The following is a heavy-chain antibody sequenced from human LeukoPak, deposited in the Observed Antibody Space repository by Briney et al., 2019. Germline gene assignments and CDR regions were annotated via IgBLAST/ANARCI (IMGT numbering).Heavy chain of an antibody. J-gene: IGHJ5*02. D-gene: IGHD3-10*01. CDR2: VYYTGSA. CDR1: GGSISSTSYH. Sequence: SETLSLTCTVSGGSISSTSYHWAWIRQPPGKGLEWIATVYYTGSAYYNPSLKSRVTISVDTSKSQFSLKLSSVTTADTTLYYCARYASGSYYWFDPWGQGTLVTVSS. CDR3: ARYASGSYYWFDP. V-gene: IGHV4-39*01.